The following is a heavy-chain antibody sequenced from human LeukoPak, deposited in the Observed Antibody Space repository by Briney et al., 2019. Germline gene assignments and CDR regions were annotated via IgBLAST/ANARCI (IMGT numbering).Heavy chain of an antibody. V-gene: IGHV3-11*01. CDR3: AKDNRRHYTSGPNPDSLH. CDR1: GFTFRDYY. J-gene: IGHJ4*02. CDR2: INRSGSTT. D-gene: IGHD6-19*01. Sequence: PGGSLRLSCEASGFTFRDYYVTWIRQVPGQGLEWIGYINRSGSTTYYADSVKGRFTISRDNAKNSLYLQMNSLRVEDTAFYYCAKDNRRHYTSGPNPDSLHWGQGALVTVSS.